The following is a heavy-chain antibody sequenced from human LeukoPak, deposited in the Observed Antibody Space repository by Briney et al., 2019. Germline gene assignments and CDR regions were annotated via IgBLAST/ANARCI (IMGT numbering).Heavy chain of an antibody. CDR3: VALLLGYCSNASCYPFDY. CDR2: INPNGGGT. D-gene: IGHD2-2*01. Sequence: ASVKVSFKASGYTFTGYYLHWVRQAPGQGLEWMGWINPNGGGTYYAQKFQGRVTMTRDTSISTAYMELNILNTDDTAMYYCVALLLGYCSNASCYPFDYWGQGTLVTVSS. J-gene: IGHJ4*02. CDR1: GYTFTGYY. V-gene: IGHV1-2*02.